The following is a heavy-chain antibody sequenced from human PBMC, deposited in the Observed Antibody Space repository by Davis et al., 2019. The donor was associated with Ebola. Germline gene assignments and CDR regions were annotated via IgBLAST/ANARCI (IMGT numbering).Heavy chain of an antibody. CDR3: ARDPEWWSPVGGGFDY. V-gene: IGHV3-23*01. Sequence: GESLKISCAASGFTFSSYAMSWVRQAPGKGLEWVSAISGSGGSTYYADSVKGRFTISRDNAKNSLYLQMNSLRAEDTAVYYCARDPEWWSPVGGGFDYWGQGTLVTVSS. CDR2: ISGSGGST. J-gene: IGHJ4*02. CDR1: GFTFSSYA. D-gene: IGHD2-15*01.